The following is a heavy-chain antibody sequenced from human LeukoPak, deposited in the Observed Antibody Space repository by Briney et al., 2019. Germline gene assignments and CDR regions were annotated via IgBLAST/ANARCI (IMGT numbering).Heavy chain of an antibody. D-gene: IGHD3-16*01. CDR2: IHPSGTT. CDR3: ARGDYYDGGGRNWFDP. J-gene: IGHJ5*02. Sequence: PSETLSLTCTVSGSSMSDYYWSFIRQPAGKGLEWIGRIHPSGTTYFNPSLKSRVTMSVDTSQSQFSLRLTSMTAADTALCFCARGDYYDGGGRNWFDPWGQGILVAVSS. CDR1: GSSMSDYY. V-gene: IGHV4-4*07.